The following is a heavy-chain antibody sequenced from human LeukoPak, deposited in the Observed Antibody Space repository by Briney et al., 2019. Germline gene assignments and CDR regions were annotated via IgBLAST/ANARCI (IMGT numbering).Heavy chain of an antibody. J-gene: IGHJ5*02. Sequence: ASVKVSCKASGYTFTGYYMHWVRQASGQGLEWMGWINPNSGGTNYAQKFQGRVTMTRDTSISTAYMELSRLRSDDTAVYYCARDPPNYYDSSGLNWFDPWGQGTLVTVSS. CDR1: GYTFTGYY. CDR3: ARDPPNYYDSSGLNWFDP. V-gene: IGHV1-2*02. D-gene: IGHD3-22*01. CDR2: INPNSGGT.